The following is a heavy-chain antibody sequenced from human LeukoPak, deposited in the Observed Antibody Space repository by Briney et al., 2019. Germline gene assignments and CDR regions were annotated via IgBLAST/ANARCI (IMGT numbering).Heavy chain of an antibody. CDR2: FSGRGGST. Sequence: GGSLRLSWAASGFTLSSYAMSWVRQAPGKGPEGGPGFSGRGGSTYYADSGKGRFTISRNNSKNTLYLQMNSLRAEDTAVYYCAKGSERLLPSGYAFDIWGQGTMVTVSS. J-gene: IGHJ3*02. D-gene: IGHD5-24*01. V-gene: IGHV3-23*01. CDR3: AKGSERLLPSGYAFDI. CDR1: GFTLSSYA.